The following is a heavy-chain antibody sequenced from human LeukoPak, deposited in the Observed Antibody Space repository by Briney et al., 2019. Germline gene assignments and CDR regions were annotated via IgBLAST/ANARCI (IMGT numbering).Heavy chain of an antibody. J-gene: IGHJ4*02. V-gene: IGHV4-59*01. CDR1: GGSISSYY. CDR2: IYYSGST. CDR3: ARGSSGWYFPFDY. Sequence: SETLSLTCTVSGGSISSYYWSWIRQPPGKGLEWIGYIYYSGSTNYNPSLKSRVTISVDTSKNQFSLKLSSVTAADTAVYYCARGSSGWYFPFDYWGQGTLVTVSS. D-gene: IGHD6-19*01.